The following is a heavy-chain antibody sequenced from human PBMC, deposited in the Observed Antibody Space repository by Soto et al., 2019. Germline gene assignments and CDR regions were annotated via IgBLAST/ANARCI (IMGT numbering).Heavy chain of an antibody. V-gene: IGHV2-5*02. D-gene: IGHD2-15*01. CDR1: GFSLSTSGVG. CDR2: IYWDDDK. J-gene: IGHJ4*02. Sequence: SGPTLVNPTQTLTLTCTFSGFSLSTSGVGVGWIRQPPGKALEWLTFIYWDDDKRNSPFLKSRLTITKDTSKNQVVLTMTNMDPVDTATYYCAHVVVAGITYLFDSCGQGTLVTVAS. CDR3: AHVVVAGITYLFDS.